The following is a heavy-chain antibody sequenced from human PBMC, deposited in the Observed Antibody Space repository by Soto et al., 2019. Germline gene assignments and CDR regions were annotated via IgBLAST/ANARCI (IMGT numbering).Heavy chain of an antibody. J-gene: IGHJ6*02. CDR1: GGSFSGYY. D-gene: IGHD3-3*01. CDR3: AREERFLEFDYYYYYGMDV. Sequence: RSLTCAVYGGSFSGYYWSWIRQPPGKGLEWIGEINHSGSTNYNPSLKSRVTISVDTSKNQFSLKLSSVTAADTAVYYCAREERFLEFDYYYYYGMDVWGQGTTVTVSS. V-gene: IGHV4-34*01. CDR2: INHSGST.